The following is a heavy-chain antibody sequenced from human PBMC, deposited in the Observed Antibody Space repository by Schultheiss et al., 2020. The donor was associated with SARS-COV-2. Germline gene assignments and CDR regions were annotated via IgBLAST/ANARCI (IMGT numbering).Heavy chain of an antibody. V-gene: IGHV1-2*02. CDR1: GYTFTDYY. CDR3: ARDFGLVGATR. CDR2: INPNSGGT. J-gene: IGHJ4*02. Sequence: ASVKVSCKASGYTFTDYYMHWVRQAPGQGLEWMGWINPNSGGTKYAQKFQGRVTMTRDTSISTAYMELSRLRSDDTAVYYCARDFGLVGATRWGQGTLVTVSS. D-gene: IGHD1-26*01.